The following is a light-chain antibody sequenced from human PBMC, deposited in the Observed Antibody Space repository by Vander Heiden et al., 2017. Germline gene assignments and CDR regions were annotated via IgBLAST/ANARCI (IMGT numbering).Light chain of an antibody. CDR3: QQYNNWPYT. CDR2: GAS. V-gene: IGKV3-15*01. Sequence: EIVMTQPPATPSASPGERATLSCRASQSVSSNLAWYQQKPGQAPRLLIYGASTRATGIPARFSGSGSGTEFTLTISSLQSEDFAVYYCQQYNNWPYTFGQGTKLEIK. CDR1: QSVSSN. J-gene: IGKJ2*01.